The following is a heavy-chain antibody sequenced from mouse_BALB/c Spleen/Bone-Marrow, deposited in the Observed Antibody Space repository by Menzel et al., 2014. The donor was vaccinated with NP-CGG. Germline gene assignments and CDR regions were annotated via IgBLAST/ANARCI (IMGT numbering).Heavy chain of an antibody. CDR2: INPYNGGT. J-gene: IGHJ1*01. Sequence: VQLQQSGPELVKPGASVKISCKTSGYTFTEYTMHWVKQSHGKNLEWIGLINPYNGGTTYNQYFKGKATLTVDRSSSTAYMELLSLTSEDSAVYYCASYYGSTWYFDVWGAGTTVTVSS. CDR1: GYTFTEYT. V-gene: IGHV1-18*01. D-gene: IGHD1-1*01. CDR3: ASYYGSTWYFDV.